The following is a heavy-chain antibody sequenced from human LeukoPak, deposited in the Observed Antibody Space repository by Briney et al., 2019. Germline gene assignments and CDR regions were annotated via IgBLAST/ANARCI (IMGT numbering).Heavy chain of an antibody. CDR2: INPDGSTE. Sequence: GGSLRLSCAASGFTFSTYWMSWVRQAPGKGLEGVASINPDGSTEHYVDSVKGGFTFSRDNDKNSLFLQMNTLRVEDTAVYYCAKLIREVTTYDYWGPGALVTVSS. CDR1: GFTFSTYW. V-gene: IGHV3-7*01. CDR3: AKLIREVTTYDY. J-gene: IGHJ4*02. D-gene: IGHD1-1*01.